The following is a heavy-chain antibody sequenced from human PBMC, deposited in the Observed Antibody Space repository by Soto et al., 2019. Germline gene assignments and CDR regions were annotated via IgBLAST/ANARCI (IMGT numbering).Heavy chain of an antibody. CDR3: ARRWGAAVDY. D-gene: IGHD1-26*01. CDR2: IYYSGST. J-gene: IGHJ4*02. CDR1: GGSISSYY. V-gene: IGHV4-59*08. Sequence: ETLSLTCTVSGGSISSYYWSWIRQPPGKGLEWIGYIYYSGSTNYNPSLKSRVTISVDTSKNQFSLKLSSVTAADTAVYYCARRWGAAVDYWGQGTLVTVSS.